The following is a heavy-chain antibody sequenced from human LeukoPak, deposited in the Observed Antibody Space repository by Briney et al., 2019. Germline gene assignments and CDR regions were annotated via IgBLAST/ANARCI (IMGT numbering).Heavy chain of an antibody. CDR1: GLTFDDYG. D-gene: IGHD1-26*01. V-gene: IGHV3-20*04. CDR2: INWNGGST. Sequence: GGSLRLSCAASGLTFDDYGMSWVRQAPGKGLEWVSGINWNGGSTGYADSVKGRFTISRDNAKNSLYLQMNSLRAEDTALYYCARLVGATTPDYWGQGTLVTVSS. CDR3: ARLVGATTPDY. J-gene: IGHJ4*02.